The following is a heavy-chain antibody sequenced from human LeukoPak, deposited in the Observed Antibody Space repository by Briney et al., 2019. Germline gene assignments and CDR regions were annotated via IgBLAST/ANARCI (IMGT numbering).Heavy chain of an antibody. Sequence: SETLSLTCAAYGGSFSPYYWSWVRQPPGKGLEWIGEVNHSGSSHYSPSFQGHVTISADKSISTAYLQWSSLKASDTAMYYCARTRITMIVNDAFDIWGQGTMVTVSS. CDR2: VNHSGSS. CDR1: GGSFSPYY. J-gene: IGHJ3*02. CDR3: ARTRITMIVNDAFDI. V-gene: IGHV4-34*01. D-gene: IGHD3-22*01.